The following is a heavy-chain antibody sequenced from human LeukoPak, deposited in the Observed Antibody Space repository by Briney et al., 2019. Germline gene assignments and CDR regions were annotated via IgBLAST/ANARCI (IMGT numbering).Heavy chain of an antibody. CDR1: GFTFSAHG. V-gene: IGHV3-30*02. Sequence: GGSLRLSCAASGFTFSAHGMHWVRQAPGKGLEWVAFIRYDGINKYYADSVKGRFTISRDNSKNTLCLQMDSLRAEDTAVYYCAKEIWPTVTTPGHTHFDYWGQGTRVTVSS. D-gene: IGHD4-17*01. CDR3: AKEIWPTVTTPGHTHFDY. J-gene: IGHJ4*02. CDR2: IRYDGINK.